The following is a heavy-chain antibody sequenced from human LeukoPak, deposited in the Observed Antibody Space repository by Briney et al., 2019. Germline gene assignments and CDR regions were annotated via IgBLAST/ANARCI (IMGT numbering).Heavy chain of an antibody. Sequence: PSETLSLTCTVYGGSISSYYWSWIRQPPGKGLEWIGYIYYSGSTNYNPSLKSRVTISVKTSKNQFSLKLSSVTAADTAVYYCARHGFRVVRGVIRYYYFYYMDVWGKGTTVTISS. J-gene: IGHJ6*03. D-gene: IGHD3-10*01. V-gene: IGHV4-59*01. CDR2: IYYSGST. CDR1: GGSISSYY. CDR3: ARHGFRVVRGVIRYYYFYYMDV.